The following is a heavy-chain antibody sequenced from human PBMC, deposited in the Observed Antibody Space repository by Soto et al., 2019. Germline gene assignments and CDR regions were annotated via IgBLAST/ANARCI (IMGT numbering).Heavy chain of an antibody. Sequence: TSETLSLTCAVYGGSFSGYYWSWIRQPPGKGLEWIGEINHSGSTNYNPSLKSRVTISVDTSKNQFSLKLSSVTAADTAVYYCARVSYCTNGVCFNRFDPWGQGTLVTLSS. D-gene: IGHD2-8*01. CDR3: ARVSYCTNGVCFNRFDP. V-gene: IGHV4-34*01. J-gene: IGHJ5*02. CDR1: GGSFSGYY. CDR2: INHSGST.